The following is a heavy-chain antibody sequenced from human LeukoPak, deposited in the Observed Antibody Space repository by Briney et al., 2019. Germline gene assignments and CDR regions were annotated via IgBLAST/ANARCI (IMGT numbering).Heavy chain of an antibody. CDR2: IKPGGGT. CDR1: GFTVSSNS. CDR3: ARGQEVFSSPWQWGPKKKYHYTSMDV. Sequence: GGSLSLSCAAPGFTVSSNSMNWFRKAPGKGLKWVSVIKPGGGTHSGDSVKGRFIVSRDSSTTVSLQMNNLRAEDTAVYFCARGQEVFSSPWQWGPKKKYHYTSMDVWGQGTTVTVSS. J-gene: IGHJ6*02. D-gene: IGHD2-2*01. V-gene: IGHV3-66*01.